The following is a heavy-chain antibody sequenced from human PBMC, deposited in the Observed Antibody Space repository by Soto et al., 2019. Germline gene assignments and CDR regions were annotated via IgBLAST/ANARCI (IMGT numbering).Heavy chain of an antibody. J-gene: IGHJ3*02. V-gene: IGHV4-59*01. CDR1: GGSISSYY. D-gene: IGHD6-13*01. CDR2: IYYSGST. Sequence: SETLSLTCTVSGGSISSYYWGWIRQPPGKGLEWIGYIYYSGSTNYNPSLKSRVTISVDTSKNQFSLKLSSVTAADTAVYYCARSAGSSSRLSGAFDIWGQGTMVTVSS. CDR3: ARSAGSSSRLSGAFDI.